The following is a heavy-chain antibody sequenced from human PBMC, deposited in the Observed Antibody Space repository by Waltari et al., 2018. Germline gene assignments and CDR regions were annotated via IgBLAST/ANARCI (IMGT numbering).Heavy chain of an antibody. Sequence: EAQLVESGGGLVQSGGSLSLSCAGSRFPFSNFEMNWVRQAPGKGLEWISYISSTGMTTYYADSVKGRFTISRDNAKNSLYLQMNSLRAEDTAVYYCASFGGSYFFDHWGQGTLVTVSS. J-gene: IGHJ4*02. V-gene: IGHV3-48*03. D-gene: IGHD1-26*01. CDR1: RFPFSNFE. CDR2: ISSTGMTT. CDR3: ASFGGSYFFDH.